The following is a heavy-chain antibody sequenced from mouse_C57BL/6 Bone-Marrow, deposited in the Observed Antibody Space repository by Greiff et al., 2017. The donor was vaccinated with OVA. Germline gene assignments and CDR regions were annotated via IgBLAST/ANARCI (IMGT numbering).Heavy chain of an antibody. J-gene: IGHJ1*03. CDR1: GYTFTSYW. CDR2: IHPNSGST. Sequence: QVQLQQSGAELVKPGASVKLSCKASGYTFTSYWMHWVKQRPGQGLEWIGMIHPNSGSTNYNEKFKSKATLTVDKSSSTAYMQLSSLTSEDSAVYYCARSRWLLRGWYFDVWGTGTTVTVSS. CDR3: ARSRWLLRGWYFDV. V-gene: IGHV1-64*01. D-gene: IGHD2-3*01.